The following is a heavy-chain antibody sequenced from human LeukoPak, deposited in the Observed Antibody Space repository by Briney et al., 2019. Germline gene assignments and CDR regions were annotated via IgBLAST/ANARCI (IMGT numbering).Heavy chain of an antibody. CDR2: ISYDGSNK. V-gene: IGHV3-30*03. J-gene: IGHJ3*02. D-gene: IGHD3-22*01. Sequence: GGSLRLSCAASGFTFSSYGMHWVRQAPGKGLEWVAVISYDGSNKYYADSVKGRFTISRDNSKNTLYLQMNSLRAEDTAVYYCARDLHYYDSSGYYWQCAFDIWGQGTMVTVSS. CDR1: GFTFSSYG. CDR3: ARDLHYYDSSGYYWQCAFDI.